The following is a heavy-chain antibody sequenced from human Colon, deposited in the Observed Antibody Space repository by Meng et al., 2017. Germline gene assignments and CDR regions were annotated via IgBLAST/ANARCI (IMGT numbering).Heavy chain of an antibody. CDR1: GDSFTTTLSS. D-gene: IGHD2/OR15-2a*01. J-gene: IGHJ4*02. V-gene: IGHV4-30-2*06. Sequence: QLQLQESGPRLVKPSQTLSLTCAVSGDSFTTTLSSWSWIRQSPGKGLEWIGNIYDNGYTYYNPSLRSRVTISVDRSKNQFSLKLNSVTAADTAVYFCTRGYRGTTYFAYWGQGNLVTVSS. CDR2: IYDNGYT. CDR3: TRGYRGTTYFAY.